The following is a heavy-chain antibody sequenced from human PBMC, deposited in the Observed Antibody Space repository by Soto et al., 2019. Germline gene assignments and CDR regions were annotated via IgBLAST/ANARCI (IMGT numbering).Heavy chain of an antibody. V-gene: IGHV3-30-3*01. Sequence: QVQLVESGGGVVQPGRSLRLSCAASGFTFSSYAMHWVRQAPGKGLEWVAVISYDGSNKYYADSVKGRFTISRDNSKNTLYLQMNSQRAEDTAVYYCAREGEGSSSWYWYFDLWGRGTLVTVSS. J-gene: IGHJ2*01. D-gene: IGHD6-13*01. CDR2: ISYDGSNK. CDR1: GFTFSSYA. CDR3: AREGEGSSSWYWYFDL.